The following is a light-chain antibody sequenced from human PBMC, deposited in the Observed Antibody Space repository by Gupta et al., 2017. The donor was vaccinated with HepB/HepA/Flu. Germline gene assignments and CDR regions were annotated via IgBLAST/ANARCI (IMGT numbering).Light chain of an antibody. CDR3: QQSRSMPFT. V-gene: IGKV1-39*01. Sequence: MTQTQSSLSASLGDRVTITCRASQSISTYLNWYQYKPGTVPKLLIFAASILQDGVPSRFSGSGSGTVFTLAISSLQPDDVATYFCQQSRSMPFTFGPGTTVDL. CDR1: QSISTY. J-gene: IGKJ3*01. CDR2: AAS.